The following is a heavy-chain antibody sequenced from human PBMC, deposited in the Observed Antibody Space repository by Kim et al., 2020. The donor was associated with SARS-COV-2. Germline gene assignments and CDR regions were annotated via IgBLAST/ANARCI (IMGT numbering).Heavy chain of an antibody. Sequence: STNYTPSLKSRVTISVATSKNQFSLKLSSVTAADTAVYYCAGTKLYYFDYWGQGTLVTVSS. CDR2: ST. J-gene: IGHJ4*02. D-gene: IGHD5-18*01. V-gene: IGHV4-59*01. CDR3: AGTKLYYFDY.